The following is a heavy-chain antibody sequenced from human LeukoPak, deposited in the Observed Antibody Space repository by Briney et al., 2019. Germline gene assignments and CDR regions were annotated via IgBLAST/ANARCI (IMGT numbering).Heavy chain of an antibody. J-gene: IGHJ4*02. CDR2: ISYDGSNK. D-gene: IGHD6-13*01. V-gene: IGHV3-30-3*01. CDR3: ARVKGGGSYSSSWYFDY. Sequence: GRSLRLSCAASGFTFSSYAMHWVRQAPGKGLVWVAVISYDGSNKYYADSVKGRFTISRDNSKNTLYLQMNSLRAEDTAVYYCARVKGGGSYSSSWYFDYWGQGTLVTVSS. CDR1: GFTFSSYA.